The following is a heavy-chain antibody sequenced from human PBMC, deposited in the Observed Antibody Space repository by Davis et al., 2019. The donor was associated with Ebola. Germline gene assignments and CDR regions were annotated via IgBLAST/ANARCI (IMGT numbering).Heavy chain of an antibody. CDR3: ARSHSDWFLPFDY. Sequence: SETLSLTCAVYGGSFSGYYWSWIRQPPGKGLEWIGEINHSGSTNYNPSLKSRVTISVDTSKNQFSLKLSSVTAADTAVYYCARSHSDWFLPFDYWGQGTLATVSS. CDR2: INHSGST. CDR1: GGSFSGYY. V-gene: IGHV4-34*01. J-gene: IGHJ4*02. D-gene: IGHD3-9*01.